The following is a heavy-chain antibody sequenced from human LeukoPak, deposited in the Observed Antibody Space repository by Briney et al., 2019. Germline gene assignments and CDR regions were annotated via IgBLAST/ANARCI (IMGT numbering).Heavy chain of an antibody. CDR2: IHHDGRI. J-gene: IGHJ4*02. Sequence: PSETLSLTCDVSGGSIDSTNWWTWVRQPPGKGLEWIGEIHHDGRINYNPSLKSRVTLSVGKSKNQFSLRLNSVAAADTAMYYCARSHDHLWGNYPDYWGQGTLVTVSS. D-gene: IGHD3-16*02. CDR1: GGSIDSTNW. CDR3: ARSHDHLWGNYPDY. V-gene: IGHV4/OR15-8*01.